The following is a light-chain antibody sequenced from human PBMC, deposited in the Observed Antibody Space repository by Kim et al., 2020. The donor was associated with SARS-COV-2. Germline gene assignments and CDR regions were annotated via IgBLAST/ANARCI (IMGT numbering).Light chain of an antibody. V-gene: IGLV2-14*03. Sequence: GPTIPISRTENSDYIGYSNSVSWYQQHPGKAPKLIIYDVSERASGVSNRFSGSQSGNTASLAISGLRAEDEADYYCSSHTTSSTYVFGSGTKVTVL. CDR1: SDYIGYSNS. CDR2: DVS. J-gene: IGLJ1*01. CDR3: SSHTTSSTYV.